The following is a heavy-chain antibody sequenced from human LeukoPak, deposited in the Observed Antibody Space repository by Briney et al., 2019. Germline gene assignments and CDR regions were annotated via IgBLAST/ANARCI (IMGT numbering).Heavy chain of an antibody. CDR1: GFSFSNYA. CDR3: AKSLEVIASWFDP. J-gene: IGHJ5*02. V-gene: IGHV3-23*01. Sequence: SGGSLRLSXAASGFSFSNYAMSWVRQAPGKGLEWVSGISGNSGGRTYYADSVKGRFTISRDKSKNTLYLQMNSLRVEDTAVYYCAKSLEVIASWFDPWGQGTLVTVSS. D-gene: IGHD2-15*01. CDR2: ISGNSGGRT.